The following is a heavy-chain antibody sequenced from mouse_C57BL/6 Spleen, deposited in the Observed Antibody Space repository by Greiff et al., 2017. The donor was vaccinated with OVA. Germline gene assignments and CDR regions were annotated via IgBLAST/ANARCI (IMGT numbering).Heavy chain of an antibody. CDR3: ARREYYSNYEGFAY. D-gene: IGHD2-5*01. Sequence: VQLQQSGPVLVKPGASVKMSCKASGYTFTDYYMNWVKQSPGQSLEWIGVINPYNGGTSYNQKFKGKATLTVDKSSSTAYMELNSLTSEDSAVYYCARREYYSNYEGFAYWGQGTLVTVSA. J-gene: IGHJ3*01. CDR2: INPYNGGT. CDR1: GYTFTDYY. V-gene: IGHV1-19*01.